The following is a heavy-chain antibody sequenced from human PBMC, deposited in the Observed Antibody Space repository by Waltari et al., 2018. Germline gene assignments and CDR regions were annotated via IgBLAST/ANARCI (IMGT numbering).Heavy chain of an antibody. CDR2: VHPSGRT. J-gene: IGHJ4*02. CDR1: ADSMRDPFC. Sequence: QLQLQESGPGLVKPSGTLSLTCAVSADSMRDPFCWSWFRQAPGKGLEWIGQVHPSGRTNYNPSFASRVTISLDTSINQFSLKLTSAAAADTAVYYCARDRGRGLYLESWGQGALITVSP. CDR3: ARDRGRGLYLES. D-gene: IGHD2-15*01. V-gene: IGHV4-4*02.